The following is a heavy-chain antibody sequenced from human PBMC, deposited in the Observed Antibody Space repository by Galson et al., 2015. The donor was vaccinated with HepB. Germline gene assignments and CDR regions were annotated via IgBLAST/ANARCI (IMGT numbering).Heavy chain of an antibody. CDR2: ISYDGSNK. J-gene: IGHJ6*02. Sequence: SLRLSCAASGFTFSSYAMHWVRQAPGKGLEWVAVISYDGSNKYYADSVKGRFTISRDNSKNTLYLQMNSLRAEDTAVYYCARDGGITIFGVVRNYYYYGMDVWGQGTTVTVSS. D-gene: IGHD3-3*01. V-gene: IGHV3-30*04. CDR1: GFTFSSYA. CDR3: ARDGGITIFGVVRNYYYYGMDV.